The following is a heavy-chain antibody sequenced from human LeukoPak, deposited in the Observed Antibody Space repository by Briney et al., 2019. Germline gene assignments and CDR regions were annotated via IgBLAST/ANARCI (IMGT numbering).Heavy chain of an antibody. CDR2: IGGTGAST. V-gene: IGHV3-23*01. CDR3: ARQLGLCTTSKCPRGPFDS. CDR1: GIDFGSFA. D-gene: IGHD2-8*01. J-gene: IGHJ4*02. Sequence: GGSLRLSCRASGIDFGSFAMSWVRQAPGKGLEWVAAIGGTGASTNYAESMMGRFIISRDNSENSLHLQMNSLRADDTAVYYCARQLGLCTTSKCPRGPFDSWGQGTLVTVYS.